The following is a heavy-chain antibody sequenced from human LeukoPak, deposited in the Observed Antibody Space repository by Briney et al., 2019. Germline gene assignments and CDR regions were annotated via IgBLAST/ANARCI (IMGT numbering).Heavy chain of an antibody. Sequence: GGSLRLSCAASGFTFSSYSMNWVRQAPGKGLEWVSYISSSSSYTNYADSVKGRFTISRDNAKNSLYLQMNSLRAEDTAVYYCARGTTSEDYYFDYWGQGTLVTVSS. CDR3: ARGTTSEDYYFDY. CDR2: ISSSSSYT. D-gene: IGHD1-1*01. V-gene: IGHV3-21*05. CDR1: GFTFSSYS. J-gene: IGHJ4*02.